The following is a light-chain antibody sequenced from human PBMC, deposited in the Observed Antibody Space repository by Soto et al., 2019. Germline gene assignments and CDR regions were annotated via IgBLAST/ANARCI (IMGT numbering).Light chain of an antibody. J-gene: IGKJ5*01. CDR1: QSIGTW. CDR3: QQYNSYLIT. CDR2: KAS. V-gene: IGKV1-5*03. Sequence: EIQMTQSPSTLSASVGDRITITCRASQSIGTWLAWYQQKPGKAPNLLINKASSLQSGVPSRFSGSGSGTEFTLTINSLQPDDFATYYCQQYNSYLITFGQGTRLEI.